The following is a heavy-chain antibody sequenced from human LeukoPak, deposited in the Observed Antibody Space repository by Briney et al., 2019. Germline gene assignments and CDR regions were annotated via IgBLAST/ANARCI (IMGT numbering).Heavy chain of an antibody. D-gene: IGHD6-19*01. CDR1: GFTFSSYA. J-gene: IGHJ1*01. Sequence: QPGGSLRLSCAASGFTFSSYAMSWVRQAPGKGLEWVSATSGSGGSTYYADSVKGRFTISRDNSKNTLYLQMNSLGAEDTAVYYCAKGTLGQWLVQYPPLEYFQHWGQGTLVTVSS. CDR3: AKGTLGQWLVQYPPLEYFQH. V-gene: IGHV3-23*01. CDR2: TSGSGGST.